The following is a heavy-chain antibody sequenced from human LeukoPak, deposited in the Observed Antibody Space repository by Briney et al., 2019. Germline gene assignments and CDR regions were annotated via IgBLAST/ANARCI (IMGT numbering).Heavy chain of an antibody. CDR3: AGGRKYTSGYRVTELGSGYSDY. D-gene: IGHD5-18*01. CDR2: ISTSGST. Sequence: PSETLSLTCTVSGGSISSYYWSWIRQPAGKGLEWIGRISTSGSTNYNPSLKSRVTMSVDTSKNQFSLRLSSVTAADTAVYYCAGGRKYTSGYRVTELGSGYSDYWGQGTLVTVSS. J-gene: IGHJ4*02. CDR1: GGSISSYY. V-gene: IGHV4-4*07.